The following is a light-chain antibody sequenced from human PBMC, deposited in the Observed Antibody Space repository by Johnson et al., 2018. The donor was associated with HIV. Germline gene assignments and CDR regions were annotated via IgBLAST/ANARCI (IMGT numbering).Light chain of an antibody. CDR2: DID. Sequence: QSVLTQPPSVSAAPGQKVTISCSGSSSNIGNNYVSWYQQLPGTAPKLLIYDIDKRPSGIPDRFSGSKSGTSASLAISGLQSEDEAEYTCAAWDDSLNGYVFGTGTRVTV. CDR1: SSNIGNNY. V-gene: IGLV1-51*01. J-gene: IGLJ1*01. CDR3: AAWDDSLNGYV.